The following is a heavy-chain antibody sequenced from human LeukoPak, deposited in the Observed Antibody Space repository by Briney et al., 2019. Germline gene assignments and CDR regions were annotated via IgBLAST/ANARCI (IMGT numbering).Heavy chain of an antibody. CDR1: GYTLTSYG. CDR2: ISAYNGNT. Sequence: ASVKVSCKASGYTLTSYGISWVRQAPGQGLEWMGWISAYNGNTNYAQKLQGRVTMTTDTSTSTAYMELRSLRSDDTAVYYCARDGYDFWSGYGIDYWGQGTLVTVSS. J-gene: IGHJ4*02. V-gene: IGHV1-18*01. CDR3: ARDGYDFWSGYGIDY. D-gene: IGHD3-3*01.